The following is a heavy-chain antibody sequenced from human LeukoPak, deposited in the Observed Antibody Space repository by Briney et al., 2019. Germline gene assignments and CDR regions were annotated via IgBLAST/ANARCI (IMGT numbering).Heavy chain of an antibody. CDR3: ARGVRVGFSSYYFDY. Sequence: NPSETLSLTCTVSGDSMNGLSWSWLRQSPGKGLEWIAYIYDTGNTNTSPSLKSRVTLSVDTSKKQFSLRLSSVTAADTAVYYCARGVRVGFSSYYFDYWGQGTLVTVSS. D-gene: IGHD6-6*01. CDR2: IYDTGNT. J-gene: IGHJ4*02. CDR1: GDSMNGLS. V-gene: IGHV4-59*11.